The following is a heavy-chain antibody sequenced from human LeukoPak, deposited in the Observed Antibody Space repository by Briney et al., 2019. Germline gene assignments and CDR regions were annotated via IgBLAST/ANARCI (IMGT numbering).Heavy chain of an antibody. CDR2: ISAYNGNT. CDR3: AKERTYYDFWSGYGFCAFDI. V-gene: IGHV1-18*01. D-gene: IGHD3-3*01. J-gene: IGHJ3*02. CDR1: GYTFTSYG. Sequence: ASVKVSCKASGYTFTSYGISWVRQAPGQGLEWMGWISAYNGNTNYAQKLQGRVTMTTDTSTSTAYMELRSLRSDDTAVYYCAKERTYYDFWSGYGFCAFDIWGQGTMVTVSS.